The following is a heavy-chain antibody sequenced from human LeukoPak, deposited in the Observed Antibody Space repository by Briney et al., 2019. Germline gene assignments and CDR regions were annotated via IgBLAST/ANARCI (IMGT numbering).Heavy chain of an antibody. CDR3: TRRAYTYDSYFFDH. Sequence: SETLSLTCAVYDGSFNVYYWTWIRQSPAKGLEWIGEINHSRGTMYNPSLKSRVTMSVDTSKSQFSLKLTSVTAADTAVYYCTRRAYTYDSYFFDHWGLGTLVTVSS. D-gene: IGHD5-18*01. CDR2: INHSRGT. V-gene: IGHV4-34*01. J-gene: IGHJ4*02. CDR1: DGSFNVYY.